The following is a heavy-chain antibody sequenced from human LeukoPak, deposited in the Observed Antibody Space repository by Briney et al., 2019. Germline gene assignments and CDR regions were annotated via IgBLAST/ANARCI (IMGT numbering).Heavy chain of an antibody. J-gene: IGHJ4*02. CDR2: IRYDGSNK. CDR3: ARDLPEVYCSGGSCPLDY. Sequence: GGSLRLSCAASGLTFSSYGMHWVRQAPGKGLEWVAFIRYDGSNKYYADSVKGRFTISRDNSKNTLYLQMNSLRAEDTAVYYCARDLPEVYCSGGSCPLDYWGQGTLVTVSS. CDR1: GLTFSSYG. V-gene: IGHV3-30*02. D-gene: IGHD2-15*01.